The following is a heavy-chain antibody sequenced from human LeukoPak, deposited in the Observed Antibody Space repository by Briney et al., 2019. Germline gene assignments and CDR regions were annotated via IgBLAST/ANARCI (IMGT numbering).Heavy chain of an antibody. CDR2: IFADGSTT. CDR3: ARELPREVTLDY. D-gene: IGHD2-21*02. CDR1: EFNFFSYG. V-gene: IGHV3-74*01. Sequence: PGGSLRLSCVASEFNFFSYGMQWVRQAPGKGLVWVSRIFADGSTTSYADSVKGRFTISRDNAKNTWYLQMNSLRAEDTAVYYCARELPREVTLDYWGQGTLVTVSP. J-gene: IGHJ4*01.